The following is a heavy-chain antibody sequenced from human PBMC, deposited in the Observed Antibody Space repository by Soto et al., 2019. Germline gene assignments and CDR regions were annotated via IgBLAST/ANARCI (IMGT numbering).Heavy chain of an antibody. V-gene: IGHV3-21*01. CDR1: GFTFSSYS. D-gene: IGHD3-3*01. Sequence: PGGSLRLSCAASGFTFSSYSMNWVRQSPGKGLEWVSSISSSSSYIYYADSVKGRFTISRDNAKNSLYLQMNSLRAEDTAVYYCARDGDFWSGYYSDYYGMDVWGQGTTVTVSS. CDR2: ISSSSSYI. CDR3: ARDGDFWSGYYSDYYGMDV. J-gene: IGHJ6*02.